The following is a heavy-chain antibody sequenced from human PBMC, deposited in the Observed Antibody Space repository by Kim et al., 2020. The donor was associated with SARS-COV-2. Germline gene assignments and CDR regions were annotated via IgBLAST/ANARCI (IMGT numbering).Heavy chain of an antibody. D-gene: IGHD4-17*01. V-gene: IGHV4-39*01. CDR3: ARLMTTVVTPDY. J-gene: IGHJ4*02. Sequence: YYNPSLRSRVTISVDTSMTQFSLKLSSVTAADTAVYYCARLMTTVVTPDYWGQGTLVTVSS.